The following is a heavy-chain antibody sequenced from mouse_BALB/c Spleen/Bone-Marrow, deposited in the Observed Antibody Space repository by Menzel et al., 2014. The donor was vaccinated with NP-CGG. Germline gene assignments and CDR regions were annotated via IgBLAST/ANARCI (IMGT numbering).Heavy chain of an antibody. CDR2: IWTGGGT. CDR1: GFSLTSYD. J-gene: IGHJ4*01. V-gene: IGHV2-9-2*01. CDR3: VRDPGFPYAMDY. Sequence: VKLQESGPGLVAPSQSLSITCTVSGFSLTSYDISWIRQPPGKGLEWLGVIWTGGGTNYNSASMSRLSISKDNSKSQVFLKMNSLQTDDTAIYYCVRDPGFPYAMDYWGQGTSVTVSS.